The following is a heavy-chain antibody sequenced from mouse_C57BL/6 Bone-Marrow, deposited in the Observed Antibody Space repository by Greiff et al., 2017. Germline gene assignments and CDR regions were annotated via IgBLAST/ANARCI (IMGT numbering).Heavy chain of an antibody. D-gene: IGHD2-4*01. CDR1: EYEFPSHD. J-gene: IGHJ3*01. CDR3: RIYYYYDGFAY. Sequence: EVKLQESGGGLVQPGESLKLSCESNEYEFPSHDMSWVRKTPEKRLELVAAINSDGGSTYYPDTMERRFIISRDNTKKTLYLQMSSLRSEDTALYYCRIYYYYDGFAYWGQGTLVTVSA. V-gene: IGHV5-2*01. CDR2: INSDGGST.